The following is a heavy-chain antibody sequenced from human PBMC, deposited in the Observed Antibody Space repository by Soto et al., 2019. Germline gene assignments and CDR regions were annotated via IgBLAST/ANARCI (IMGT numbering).Heavy chain of an antibody. CDR2: IVGSGGTT. V-gene: IGHV3-23*01. CDR3: ASDRRYADDVFDI. J-gene: IGHJ3*02. CDR1: GFTFSTYA. D-gene: IGHD5-12*01. Sequence: EVQLLESGGGLVQPGGSLRLSCAASGFTFSTYAMSWVRQAPGKGLEWISAIVGSGGTTWYADSVKGRFTISRDNSKNTVYLPMNSLRVEDTALYYCASDRRYADDVFDIWGQGTMVTVSS.